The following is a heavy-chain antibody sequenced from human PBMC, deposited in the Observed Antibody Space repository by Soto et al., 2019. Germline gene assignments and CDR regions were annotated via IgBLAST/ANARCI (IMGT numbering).Heavy chain of an antibody. CDR3: ARVILGYCSGGSCPKDDAFDI. V-gene: IGHV4-34*01. CDR2: INHSGST. Sequence: SETLSLTCAAYGGSFSGYYWSWIRQPPGKGLEWIGEINHSGSTNYNPSLKSRVTISVDTSKNQFSLKLSSVTAADTAVYYCARVILGYCSGGSCPKDDAFDIWGQGTMVTVSS. CDR1: GGSFSGYY. D-gene: IGHD2-15*01. J-gene: IGHJ3*02.